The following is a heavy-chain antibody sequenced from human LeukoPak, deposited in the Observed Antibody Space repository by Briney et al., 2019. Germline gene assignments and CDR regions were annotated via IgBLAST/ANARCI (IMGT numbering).Heavy chain of an antibody. V-gene: IGHV4-59*01. Sequence: PSETLSLTCTVSGGSINNYYWSWIRQPPGKGLEWIGYIYYRGSTNYNPSLKSRVTFSVDTSKNQFSLKLNSVTAAATAVYYCARGGDYGDLRYFDYWGQGTLVTVSS. CDR3: ARGGDYGDLRYFDY. D-gene: IGHD4-17*01. CDR2: IYYRGST. CDR1: GGSINNYY. J-gene: IGHJ4*02.